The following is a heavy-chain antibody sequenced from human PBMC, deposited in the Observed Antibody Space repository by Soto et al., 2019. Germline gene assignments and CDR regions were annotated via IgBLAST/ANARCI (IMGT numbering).Heavy chain of an antibody. D-gene: IGHD1-1*01. V-gene: IGHV4-59*01. Sequence: QVQLQESGPGLVKPSETLSLTCTVSGGSISSYYWSWIRQPPGKGLEWIGYIYYSGSTNYNPSLKRRATIRVDTSKNQFSLKLSSVTAADTAVYYCARGTSGEGTYFDYWGQGTLVTVSS. J-gene: IGHJ4*02. CDR2: IYYSGST. CDR3: ARGTSGEGTYFDY. CDR1: GGSISSYY.